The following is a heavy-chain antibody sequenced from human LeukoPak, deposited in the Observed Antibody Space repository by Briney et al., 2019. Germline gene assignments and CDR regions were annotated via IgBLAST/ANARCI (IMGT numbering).Heavy chain of an antibody. V-gene: IGHV4-61*02. CDR3: ARAHRGYYDFWGGYYTGISYWFDP. CDR2: IYTSGST. D-gene: IGHD3-3*01. CDR1: GGSISSGSYY. Sequence: SETLSLTCTVSGGSISSGSYYWSWIRQPAGEGLEWIGRIYTSGSTYYNPPLKSRVTISVDTSKNQFSMKLSSVTAADTAVYYCARAHRGYYDFWGGYYTGISYWFDPWGQGTLVTVSS. J-gene: IGHJ5*02.